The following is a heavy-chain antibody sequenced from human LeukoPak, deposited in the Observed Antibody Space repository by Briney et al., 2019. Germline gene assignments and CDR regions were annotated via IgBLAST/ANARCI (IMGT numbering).Heavy chain of an antibody. J-gene: IGHJ4*02. CDR2: IYHSGST. CDR3: ASQGDDYVFDY. D-gene: IGHD4-17*01. Sequence: SETLSLTCTVSGGSISSYYWSWIRQPPGKGLEWIGYIYHSGSTNYNPSLKSRVTISVDTSKNQFSLKLSSVTAADTAVYYCASQGDDYVFDYWGQGTLVTVSS. CDR1: GGSISSYY. V-gene: IGHV4-59*01.